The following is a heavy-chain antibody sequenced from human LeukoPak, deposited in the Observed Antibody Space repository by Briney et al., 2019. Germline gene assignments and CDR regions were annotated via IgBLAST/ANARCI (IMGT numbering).Heavy chain of an antibody. CDR2: IYYSGST. J-gene: IGHJ4*02. CDR1: GGSISRYY. V-gene: IGHV4-59*01. CDR3: AREGAATGRGVDY. Sequence: KTSETLSLTCTVSGGSISRYYWSWIRQPPGKGLEWIGYIYYSGSTNYNPSLKSRVTISVDTSKNQFSLKLSSVTAADTAVYYCAREGAATGRGVDYWGQGTLVTVSS. D-gene: IGHD1-26*01.